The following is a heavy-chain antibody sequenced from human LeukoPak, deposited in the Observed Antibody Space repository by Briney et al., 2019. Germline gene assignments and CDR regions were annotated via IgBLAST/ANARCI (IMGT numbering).Heavy chain of an antibody. V-gene: IGHV3-48*03. J-gene: IGHJ2*01. Sequence: PGGSLRLSCAASGFSFSSHPINWVRQAPGKGLEWVSHISSNGNTEYYLDSVRLRFTMSRDNPKNSLYLQMYSLRAEDTAVYYCARAYYGERRFDLWGRGTLVTVSS. CDR1: GFSFSSHP. CDR3: ARAYYGERRFDL. D-gene: IGHD4-17*01. CDR2: ISSNGNTE.